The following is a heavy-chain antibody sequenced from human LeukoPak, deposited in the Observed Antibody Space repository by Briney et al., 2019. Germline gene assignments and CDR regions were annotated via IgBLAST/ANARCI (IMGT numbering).Heavy chain of an antibody. CDR2: INHSGST. J-gene: IGHJ4*02. CDR3: ARGPINYYDSSGFDFDY. D-gene: IGHD3-22*01. V-gene: IGHV4-34*01. Sequence: SETLSLTCAVYGGSFSGYYWSWIRQPPGKGLEWIGEINHSGSTNYNPSLKSRGTISVDTSKNQFSLKLSSVTAADTAVYYCARGPINYYDSSGFDFDYWGQGTLVTVSS. CDR1: GGSFSGYY.